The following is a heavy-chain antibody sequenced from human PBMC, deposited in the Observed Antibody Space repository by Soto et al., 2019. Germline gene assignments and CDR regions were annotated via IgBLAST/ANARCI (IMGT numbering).Heavy chain of an antibody. CDR2: ISYDGSNK. D-gene: IGHD3-3*01. CDR1: GFTFSSYG. CDR3: XKDRRYDFWSGFGAFDI. J-gene: IGHJ3*02. Sequence: GGSLRLSCAASGFTFSSYGMHWVRQAPGKGLEWVAVISYDGSNKYYADSVKGRFTISRDNSKNTLYLQMNSLRAEDTAVYYCXKDRRYDFWSGFGAFDIWGQGTMVTVSS. V-gene: IGHV3-30*18.